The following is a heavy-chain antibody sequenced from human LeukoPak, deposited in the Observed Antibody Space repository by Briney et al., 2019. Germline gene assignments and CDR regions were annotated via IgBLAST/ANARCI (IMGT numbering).Heavy chain of an antibody. D-gene: IGHD1-26*01. Sequence: PGGSLRLSCAASRFTFSDYYMSWIRQAPGKGLEWVSYISSSGSTIYYADSVKGRFTISRDNAKNSLYLQMNSLRAEDTAVYYCTPPMGWELLVLGMDVWGQGTTVTVSS. CDR3: TPPMGWELLVLGMDV. CDR1: RFTFSDYY. V-gene: IGHV3-11*01. J-gene: IGHJ6*02. CDR2: ISSSGSTI.